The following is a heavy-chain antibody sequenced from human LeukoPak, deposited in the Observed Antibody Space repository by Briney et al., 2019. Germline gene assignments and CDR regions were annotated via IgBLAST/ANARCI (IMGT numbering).Heavy chain of an antibody. CDR1: GFTFSSYG. Sequence: GGSLRLSCAASGFTFSSYGMHWVRQAPGKGLEWVAVISYDGSNKYYADSVKDRFTISRGNSKNTLYLQMNSLRAEDTAVYYCAKEYYDFWSGYPNDAFDIWGQGTMVTVSS. CDR2: ISYDGSNK. V-gene: IGHV3-30*18. J-gene: IGHJ3*02. CDR3: AKEYYDFWSGYPNDAFDI. D-gene: IGHD3-3*01.